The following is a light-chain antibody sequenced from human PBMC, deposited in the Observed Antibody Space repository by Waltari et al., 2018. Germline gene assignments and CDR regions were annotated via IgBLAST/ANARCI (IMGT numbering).Light chain of an antibody. CDR2: EVS. Sequence: QSALTQPASVSGSPGQSITISSPGTDSDVGSYDFVSWSQQHPGKAPHLIIYEVSNRPSGISNRFSASKSGNTASLTISGLQAEDEADYYCSSYTTSSAPGVFGTGTRVTVL. V-gene: IGLV2-14*01. CDR1: DSDVGSYDF. J-gene: IGLJ1*01. CDR3: SSYTTSSAPGV.